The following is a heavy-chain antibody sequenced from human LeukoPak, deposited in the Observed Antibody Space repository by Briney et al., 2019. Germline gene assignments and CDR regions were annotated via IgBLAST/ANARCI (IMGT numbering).Heavy chain of an antibody. Sequence: GGSLRLSCAASGFTFSSYSMNWVRQAPGKGLEWVSSISSSSSYIYYADSVKGRFTISRDNAKNSLYLQMNSLRAEDTAVYYCQRSGYGYGKRGFDAFDIWGQGTMVTVSS. CDR1: GFTFSSYS. J-gene: IGHJ3*02. V-gene: IGHV3-21*01. CDR3: QRSGYGYGKRGFDAFDI. D-gene: IGHD5-18*01. CDR2: ISSSSSYI.